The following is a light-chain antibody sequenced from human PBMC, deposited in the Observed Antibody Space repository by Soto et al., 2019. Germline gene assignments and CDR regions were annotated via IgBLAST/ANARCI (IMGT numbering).Light chain of an antibody. Sequence: EIVLTQSPGTLSLSPGERATLSCRASQSVSSNYLAWYQQKPGQAPRLLIYGASSRATGIPDMFSGCGSGTDFTLPISRLEPEDFAVYHCQQYGRLVVTFGTGHQGEIK. CDR3: QQYGRLVVT. V-gene: IGKV3-20*01. CDR1: QSVSSNY. CDR2: GAS. J-gene: IGKJ4*01.